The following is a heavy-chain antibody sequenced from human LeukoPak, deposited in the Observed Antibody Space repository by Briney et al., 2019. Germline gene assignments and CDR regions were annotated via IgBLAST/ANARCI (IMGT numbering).Heavy chain of an antibody. J-gene: IGHJ4*02. Sequence: PGGSPRLSCAASGFTFSSYGMHWVRQAPGKGLEWVAVISYDGSNKYYADSVKGRFTISRDNSKNTLYLQMNSLRAEDTAVYYCAKPSYYYDSSGYLPDYWGQGTLVTVSS. D-gene: IGHD3-22*01. CDR3: AKPSYYYDSSGYLPDY. CDR2: ISYDGSNK. V-gene: IGHV3-30*18. CDR1: GFTFSSYG.